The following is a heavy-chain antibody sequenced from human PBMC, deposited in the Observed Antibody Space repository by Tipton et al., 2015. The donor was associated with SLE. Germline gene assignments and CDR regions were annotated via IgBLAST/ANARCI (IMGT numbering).Heavy chain of an antibody. CDR3: ARATLGAFDI. J-gene: IGHJ3*02. D-gene: IGHD1-1*01. CDR1: GFTFSSYS. Sequence: GSLRLSCAASGFTFSSYSMNWVRQAPGKGLEWVSSISSSSSYTYYADSVKGRFTISRDNAKNSLYLQMNSLRAEDTAVYYCARATLGAFDIWGQGTMVTVSS. V-gene: IGHV3-21*01. CDR2: ISSSSSYT.